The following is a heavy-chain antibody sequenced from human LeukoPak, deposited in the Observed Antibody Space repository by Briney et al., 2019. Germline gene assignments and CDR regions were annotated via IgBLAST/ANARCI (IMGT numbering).Heavy chain of an antibody. CDR3: ARGIAAVGIVGVFDC. D-gene: IGHD6-13*01. V-gene: IGHV3-66*01. CDR1: GFSVSSNH. Sequence: GGSLRLSCAASGFSVSSNHMSWVRQAPGKGLEWVSVIYSSGNTHYEDSVKGRFTISRDNSKNTLYLQMNSLRAEDTAVYYCARGIAAVGIVGVFDCWGQGTLVTVSS. CDR2: IYSSGNT. J-gene: IGHJ4*02.